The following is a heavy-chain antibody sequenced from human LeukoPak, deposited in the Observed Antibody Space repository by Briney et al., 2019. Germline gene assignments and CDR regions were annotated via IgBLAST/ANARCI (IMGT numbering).Heavy chain of an antibody. Sequence: PGGSLRLSCAASRFALTYYSMNWVRQAPGKGLQWVSSISGSSTYIYYADSVRGRFTISRENAKNSLYLQMNSLRAEDTAVYYCARTRDGYSGLDVWGQGTTVTVSS. J-gene: IGHJ6*02. CDR1: RFALTYYS. D-gene: IGHD5-24*01. CDR3: ARTRDGYSGLDV. V-gene: IGHV3-21*01. CDR2: ISGSSTYI.